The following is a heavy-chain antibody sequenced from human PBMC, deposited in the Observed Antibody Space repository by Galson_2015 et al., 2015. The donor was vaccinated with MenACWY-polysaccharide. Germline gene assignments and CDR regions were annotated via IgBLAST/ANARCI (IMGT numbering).Heavy chain of an antibody. V-gene: IGHV1-8*01. D-gene: IGHD3-22*01. CDR3: ARVGYYDSSGYSLNAFDI. CDR1: GYTFISYD. Sequence: SCKASGYTFISYDFNWVRQATGQGLEWMGWMNPISGNTGYAQKFQGRVTMTRNTSISTAYMELSSLRSEDTAVYYCARVGYYDSSGYSLNAFDIWGQGTMVTVSS. J-gene: IGHJ3*02. CDR2: MNPISGNT.